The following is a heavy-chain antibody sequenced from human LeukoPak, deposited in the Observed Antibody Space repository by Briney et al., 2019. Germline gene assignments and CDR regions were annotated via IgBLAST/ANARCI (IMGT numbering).Heavy chain of an antibody. J-gene: IGHJ3*02. D-gene: IGHD1-26*01. Sequence: KPGESLKISCEGSGDSFTRYWIGWVRQMPGKGLELMGIIYPGDSDTRYSPSFQGQVTISADKSISTAYLQWSSLKASDTAMYYCARLWELDAFDIWGQGTMVTVSS. CDR2: IYPGDSDT. CDR3: ARLWELDAFDI. CDR1: GDSFTRYW. V-gene: IGHV5-51*03.